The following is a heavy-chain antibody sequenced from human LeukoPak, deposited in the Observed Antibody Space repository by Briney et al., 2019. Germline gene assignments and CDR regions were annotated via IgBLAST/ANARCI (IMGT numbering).Heavy chain of an antibody. CDR1: GFTFSTYA. CDR2: ISYDGSNK. Sequence: PGGSLRLSCAASGFTFSTYAMHWVRQAPGKGLEWVAVISYDGSNKYNADSVKGRFTISRDNSRNTLFLQMNSLRPEDTAMYYCARDRDYGGNSGGIDYWGQGTLVTVPS. J-gene: IGHJ4*02. D-gene: IGHD4-23*01. V-gene: IGHV3-30*01. CDR3: ARDRDYGGNSGGIDY.